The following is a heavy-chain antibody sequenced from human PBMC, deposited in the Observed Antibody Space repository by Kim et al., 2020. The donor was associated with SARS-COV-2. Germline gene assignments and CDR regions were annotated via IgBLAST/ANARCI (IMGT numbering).Heavy chain of an antibody. CDR1: GFTFSDYY. J-gene: IGHJ4*02. V-gene: IGHV3-11*01. CDR3: ARDSPYEEVFWSGWNPSLSNYFDY. CDR2: ISSSGSTI. Sequence: GGSLRLSCAASGFTFSDYYMSWIRQAPGKGLEWVSYISSSGSTIYYADSVKGRFTISRDNAKNSLYLQMNSLRAEDTAVYYCARDSPYEEVFWSGWNPSLSNYFDYWGQGTLVTVSS. D-gene: IGHD3-3*01.